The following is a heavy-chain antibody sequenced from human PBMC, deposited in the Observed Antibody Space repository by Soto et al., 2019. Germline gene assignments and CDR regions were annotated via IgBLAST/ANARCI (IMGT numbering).Heavy chain of an antibody. Sequence: GGSLRLSCTASGFSFSSYSLHWVRQTPGKGLEWVAVISYDGSNKYYADSVKGRFTVSRDSPKNTLFLQMNSLKPEDTAVYYCARAPPRGIAAPGTWGSGMDVWGQGTTVTVS. V-gene: IGHV3-30-3*01. CDR1: GFSFSSYS. J-gene: IGHJ6*02. CDR2: ISYDGSNK. D-gene: IGHD6-13*01. CDR3: ARAPPRGIAAPGTWGSGMDV.